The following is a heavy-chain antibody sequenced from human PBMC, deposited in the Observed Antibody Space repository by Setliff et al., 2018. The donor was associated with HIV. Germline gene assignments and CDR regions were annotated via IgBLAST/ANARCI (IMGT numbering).Heavy chain of an antibody. D-gene: IGHD3-3*01. CDR2: MNPNNGAS. CDR3: AKDHGPPDSNFWIDPLYMDV. CDR1: GYTFTSED. Sequence: ASVKVSCKASGYTFTSEDINWVRQASGQGLEWMGWMNPNNGASNYAQRFQGRVTMTRDTSISTAYMELSRLRSDDTAVYYCAKDHGPPDSNFWIDPLYMDVWGKGTTVTVSS. J-gene: IGHJ6*03. V-gene: IGHV1-2*02.